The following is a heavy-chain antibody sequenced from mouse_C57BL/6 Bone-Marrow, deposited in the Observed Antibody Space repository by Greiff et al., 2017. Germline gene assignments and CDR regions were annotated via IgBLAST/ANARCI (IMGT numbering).Heavy chain of an antibody. Sequence: QVQLQQPGAELVRPGSSVKLSCKASGYTFTSYWLHLVKQRPIQGLEWIGNIAPSDSATHYNPKIKDKATLNVDKSSSTAYMQLSSLTSEDSAVYYCAITTVVAVDYWGQGTTLTVSS. V-gene: IGHV1-52*01. CDR2: IAPSDSAT. CDR1: GYTFTSYW. CDR3: AITTVVAVDY. D-gene: IGHD1-1*01. J-gene: IGHJ2*01.